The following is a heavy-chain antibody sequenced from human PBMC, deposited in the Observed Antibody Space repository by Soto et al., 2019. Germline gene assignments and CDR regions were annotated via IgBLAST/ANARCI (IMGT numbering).Heavy chain of an antibody. J-gene: IGHJ4*02. V-gene: IGHV4-59*01. CDR2: IHYSGSS. CDR3: ASSYGNARYTY. D-gene: IGHD4-4*01. CDR1: GDSISSYY. Sequence: SETLSLTCTFSGDSISSYYWSWIRQPPGKGLEWIGYIHYSGSSHYNPSLKSRLTMSVDRSKNQFSLKLSSVTAADTAVYYCASSYGNARYTYWGQGTLVTVSS.